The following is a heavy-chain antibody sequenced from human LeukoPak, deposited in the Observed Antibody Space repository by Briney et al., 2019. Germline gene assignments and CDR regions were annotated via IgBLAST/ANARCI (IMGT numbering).Heavy chain of an antibody. V-gene: IGHV3-23*01. Sequence: PGGSLRLSCAASGFTFRDYAMSWVRQTPGKGLEWVSTISDNAYYTDSVKGRFTISRDNSKNTLHLQMHSLRAEDTALYYCVKAIRPFASGNYYSCLDYWGQGTLVTVSS. J-gene: IGHJ4*02. CDR3: VKAIRPFASGNYYSCLDY. CDR1: GFTFRDYA. CDR2: ISDNA. D-gene: IGHD3-22*01.